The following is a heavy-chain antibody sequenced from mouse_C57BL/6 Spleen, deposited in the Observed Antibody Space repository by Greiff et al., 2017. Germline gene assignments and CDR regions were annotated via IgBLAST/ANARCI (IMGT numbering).Heavy chain of an antibody. CDR3: ARLNGYDWFAY. CDR1: GFTFSSYG. Sequence: EVKLVESGGDLVKPGGSLKLSCAASGFTFSSYGMSWVRQTPDKRLEWVATISSGGSYTYYPDSVKGRFTISRDNAKNTLYLQMSSLKSEDTAMYYCARLNGYDWFAYWGQGTLVTVSA. J-gene: IGHJ3*01. D-gene: IGHD2-2*01. CDR2: ISSGGSYT. V-gene: IGHV5-6*01.